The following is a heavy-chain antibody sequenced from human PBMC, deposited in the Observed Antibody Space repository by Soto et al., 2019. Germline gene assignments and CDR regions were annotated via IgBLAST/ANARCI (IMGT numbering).Heavy chain of an antibody. CDR3: ARDQRATHWGNRDYYYGMDV. Sequence: ASVKVSCKASGGTFSSYAISWVRQAPGQGLEWMGRIIPILGIANYAQKFQGRVTITADKSTSTAYMELSSLRSEDTAVYYCARDQRATHWGNRDYYYGMDVWGQGTTVTVSS. CDR1: GGTFSSYA. D-gene: IGHD7-27*01. CDR2: IIPILGIA. V-gene: IGHV1-69*04. J-gene: IGHJ6*02.